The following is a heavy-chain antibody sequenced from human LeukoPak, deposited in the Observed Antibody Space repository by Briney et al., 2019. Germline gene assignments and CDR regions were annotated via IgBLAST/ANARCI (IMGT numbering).Heavy chain of an antibody. CDR3: ARNDYGDYVLFDY. J-gene: IGHJ4*02. D-gene: IGHD4-17*01. CDR2: ISSSSSYI. CDR1: GFTLSSYS. V-gene: IGHV3-21*01. Sequence: GGSLRLSCAASGFTLSSYSMNWVRQAPGKGLEWVSSISSSSSYIYYADSVKGRFTISRDNAKNSLYLQMNSLRAEDTAAYYCARNDYGDYVLFDYWGQGTLVTVSS.